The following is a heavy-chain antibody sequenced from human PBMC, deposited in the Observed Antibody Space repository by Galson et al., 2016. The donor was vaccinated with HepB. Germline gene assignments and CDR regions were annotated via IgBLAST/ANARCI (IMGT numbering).Heavy chain of an antibody. CDR3: ASHAASGSYSDYFPH. Sequence: SLRLSCAASGLTFSSYAMTWVRQAPGKGLEWVSTITDNGGHTYYADSVKGRFTISRDNSKNTLYLQMNSQRAEDTALYYCASHAASGSYSDYFPHWGQGTLVTVSS. D-gene: IGHD3-10*01. J-gene: IGHJ4*02. CDR2: ITDNGGHT. CDR1: GLTFSSYA. V-gene: IGHV3-23*01.